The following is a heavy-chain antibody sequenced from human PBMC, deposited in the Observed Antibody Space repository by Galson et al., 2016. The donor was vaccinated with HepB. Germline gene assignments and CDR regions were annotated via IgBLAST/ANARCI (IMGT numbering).Heavy chain of an antibody. D-gene: IGHD1-1*01. V-gene: IGHV4-34*01. CDR2: INHSGST. J-gene: IGHJ5*02. CDR1: SESFTHDY. Sequence: SETLSLTCAVYSESFTHDYWSWIRQPPGKGLEWIGEINHSGSTNYNPSLKSRVTISIDTSKNHFSLNLTSVTAADPAVYYCATHPGTESRTGTWDWFDPWGQGTLVTVSS. CDR3: ATHPGTESRTGTWDWFDP.